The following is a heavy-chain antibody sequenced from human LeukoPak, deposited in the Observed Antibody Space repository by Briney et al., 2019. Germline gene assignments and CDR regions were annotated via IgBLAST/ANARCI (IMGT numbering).Heavy chain of an antibody. CDR3: ARHRYCGGDCYWGASY. Sequence: SETLSLTCTVSGGSISSGSYYWSWIRQPAGKGLEWIGRIYPSGSTNYNPSLKSRVTISVDTSKNQFSLKLSSVTAADTAVYYCARHRYCGGDCYWGASYWGQGTLVTVSS. D-gene: IGHD2-21*02. J-gene: IGHJ4*02. CDR1: GGSISSGSYY. V-gene: IGHV4-61*02. CDR2: IYPSGST.